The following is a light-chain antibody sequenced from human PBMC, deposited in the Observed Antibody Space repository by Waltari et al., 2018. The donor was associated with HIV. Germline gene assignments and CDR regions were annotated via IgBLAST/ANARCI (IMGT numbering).Light chain of an antibody. CDR1: QGIGNY. V-gene: IGKV1-27*01. Sequence: DIQMTQSPASLSASIGARVPITCRASQGIGNYLAWYQQKPGKVPKLLIYAASSLQSGVPSRFSGSGSGTYFTLTISSLQPEDVATYYCQKFNSAPLTFGPGTNVDLK. CDR3: QKFNSAPLT. CDR2: AAS. J-gene: IGKJ3*01.